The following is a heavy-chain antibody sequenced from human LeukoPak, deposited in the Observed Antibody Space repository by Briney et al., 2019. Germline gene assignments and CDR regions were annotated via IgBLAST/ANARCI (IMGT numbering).Heavy chain of an antibody. CDR2: IYYSGST. CDR3: ARVSCSSTSCYGKTIDY. J-gene: IGHJ4*02. Sequence: SETLSLTCTVSGGSISSGGYYWSWIRQHPGKGLEWIGYIYYSGSTYYNPSLKSRVTISVDTSKNQFSLKLSSVTAADTAVYYCARVSCSSTSCYGKTIDYWGQGTLVTVSS. CDR1: GGSISSGGYY. D-gene: IGHD2-2*01. V-gene: IGHV4-31*03.